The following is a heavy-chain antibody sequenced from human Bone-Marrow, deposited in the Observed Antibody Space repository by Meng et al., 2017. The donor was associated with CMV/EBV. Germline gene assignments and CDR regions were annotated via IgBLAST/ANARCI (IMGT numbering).Heavy chain of an antibody. CDR2: IYYSGST. Sequence: SETLSLTCTVSGGSVSSGSYYWSWIRQPPGKGLEWIGYIYYSGSTNYNPSLKSRVTISVDTSKNQFSLKLSSVTAADTAVYYCARAAYYYDSSCPYYFDYWGQGTLVTVSS. CDR1: GGSVSSGSYY. CDR3: ARAAYYYDSSCPYYFDY. J-gene: IGHJ4*02. D-gene: IGHD3-22*01. V-gene: IGHV4-61*01.